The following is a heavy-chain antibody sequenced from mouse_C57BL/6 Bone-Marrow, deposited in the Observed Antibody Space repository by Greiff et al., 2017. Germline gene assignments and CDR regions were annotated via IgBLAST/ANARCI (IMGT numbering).Heavy chain of an antibody. Sequence: VQLQQPGAELVKPGASVKLSCKASGYTFTSYWMHWVKQRPGQGLEWIGMIHPNSGSTNYNEKFKSKATLTEDKSTSTAYMQRSSLSSEDAAVYCCRRGPLSWFADWGQGTLVTVSA. J-gene: IGHJ3*01. CDR3: RRGPLSWFAD. V-gene: IGHV1-64*01. CDR1: GYTFTSYW. CDR2: IHPNSGST.